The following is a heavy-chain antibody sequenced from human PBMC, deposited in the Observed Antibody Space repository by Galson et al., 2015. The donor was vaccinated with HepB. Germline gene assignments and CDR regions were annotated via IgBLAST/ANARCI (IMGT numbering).Heavy chain of an antibody. J-gene: IGHJ4*02. CDR3: AVDCSSPSCPHY. CDR2: FDPEDGET. CDR1: GSALSDLA. Sequence: SVKVSCKVSGSALSDLALHWVRQAPGKGPEWMGGFDPEDGETIYAQKFQGRVTMTEDTSTDTAYMELTSLRTEDTAVYYCAVDCSSPSCPHYWGQGTLVTVSS. D-gene: IGHD2-2*01. V-gene: IGHV1-24*01.